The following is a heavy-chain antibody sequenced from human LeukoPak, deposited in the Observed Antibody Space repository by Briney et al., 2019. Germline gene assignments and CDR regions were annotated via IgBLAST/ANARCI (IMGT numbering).Heavy chain of an antibody. Sequence: SETLSLTCTVSGGSISSYYWSWIRQPPGKGLEWVGYIYYSGSTNYNPSLKSRVTISVDTSKNQFSLKLSSVTAADTAVYYCARFGAMVSPGFDYWGQGTLVTVSS. CDR2: IYYSGST. J-gene: IGHJ4*02. D-gene: IGHD5-18*01. CDR3: ARFGAMVSPGFDY. V-gene: IGHV4-59*01. CDR1: GGSISSYY.